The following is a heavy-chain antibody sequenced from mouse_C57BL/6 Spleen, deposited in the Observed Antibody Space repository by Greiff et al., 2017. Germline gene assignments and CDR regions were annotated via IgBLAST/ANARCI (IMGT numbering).Heavy chain of an antibody. D-gene: IGHD2-3*01. CDR3: ASDGYYENYFDY. Sequence: EVQLQQSGPVLVKPGASVKMSCKASGYTFTDYYMNWVKQSHGKSLEWIGVINPYNGGTSYNQKFKGKATLTVDKSSSTAYMELNSLTSEDSAVYYCASDGYYENYFDYWGQGTTLTVSS. CDR1: GYTFTDYY. J-gene: IGHJ2*01. V-gene: IGHV1-19*01. CDR2: INPYNGGT.